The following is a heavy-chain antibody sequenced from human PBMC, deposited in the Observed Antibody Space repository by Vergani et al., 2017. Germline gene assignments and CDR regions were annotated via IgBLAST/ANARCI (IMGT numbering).Heavy chain of an antibody. CDR3: AKDFSNYDFWSGYHDAFDI. CDR1: GFTFSSYA. D-gene: IGHD3-3*01. CDR2: ISGSGGST. V-gene: IGHV3-23*04. Sequence: EVQLVESGGGLVKPGGSLRLSCAASGFTFSSYAMSWVRQAPGKGLEWVSAISGSGGSTYYADSVKGRFTISRDNSKNTLYLQMNSLRAEDTAVYYCAKDFSNYDFWSGYHDAFDIWGQGTMVTVSS. J-gene: IGHJ3*02.